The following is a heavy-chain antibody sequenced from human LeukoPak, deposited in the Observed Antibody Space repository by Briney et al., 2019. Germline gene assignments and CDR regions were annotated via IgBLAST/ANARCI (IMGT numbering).Heavy chain of an antibody. V-gene: IGHV3-21*01. CDR2: ISSSSTYI. D-gene: IGHD1-1*01. Sequence: GGSLRLSCAASGFTFSSYGMNWVRQAPGKGLEWVSSISSSSTYIYYADSVKGRFTISRDNAKNSLYLQMNSLRAEDTAVYYCAGGSYNWNLYYFDYWGQGTLVTVSS. CDR1: GFTFSSYG. CDR3: AGGSYNWNLYYFDY. J-gene: IGHJ4*02.